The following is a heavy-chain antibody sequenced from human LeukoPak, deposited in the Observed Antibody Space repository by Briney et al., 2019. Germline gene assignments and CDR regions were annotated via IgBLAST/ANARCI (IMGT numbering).Heavy chain of an antibody. D-gene: IGHD3-10*01. CDR1: GGSFSGYY. CDR3: ARGGTMVRGVITAWDY. Sequence: PSETLSLTCAVYGGSFSGYYWSWIRQPPGKGLEWIGEINHSGSTNYNPSLKSRVTISVDTSKNQFSLKLSSVTAADTAVYYCARGGTMVRGVITAWDYWGQGTLVTVSS. V-gene: IGHV4-34*01. J-gene: IGHJ4*02. CDR2: INHSGST.